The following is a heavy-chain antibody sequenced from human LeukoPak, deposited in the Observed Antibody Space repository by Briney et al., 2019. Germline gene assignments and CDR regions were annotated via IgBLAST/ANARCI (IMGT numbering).Heavy chain of an antibody. Sequence: RGESLKISCKGSGYRFTTYWIGWVRQMPGKGLEWMGIIYPGDSDTRYSPSVQGQVTISADKSISTAYLQWSGLKASDTAMYFCARSSCSTTSCPGYFQQWGQGTLVTVSS. CDR1: GYRFTTYW. V-gene: IGHV5-51*01. CDR3: ARSSCSTTSCPGYFQQ. J-gene: IGHJ1*01. CDR2: IYPGDSDT. D-gene: IGHD2-2*01.